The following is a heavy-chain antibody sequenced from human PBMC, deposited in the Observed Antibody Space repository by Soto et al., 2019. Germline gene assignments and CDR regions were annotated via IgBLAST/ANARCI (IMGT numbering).Heavy chain of an antibody. J-gene: IGHJ5*02. CDR2: INPNSGGT. CDR1: GYTFTGYY. D-gene: IGHD6-13*01. V-gene: IGHV1-2*04. CDR3: AKYKGIAPPGTRPPKINGFDP. Sequence: ASVKVSCKASGYTFTGYYMHWVRQAPGQGLEWMGWINPNSGGTNYAQKFQGWVTMTRDTSISTAYMELSRLRSDDTAVYYCAKYKGIAPPGTRPPKINGFDPWAREPWSPSPQ.